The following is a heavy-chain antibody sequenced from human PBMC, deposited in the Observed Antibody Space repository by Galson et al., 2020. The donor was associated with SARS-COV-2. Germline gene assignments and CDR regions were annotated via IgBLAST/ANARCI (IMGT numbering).Heavy chain of an antibody. CDR2: IYHSGST. J-gene: IGHJ4*02. D-gene: IGHD6-19*01. CDR3: ARGIAVAKDYFDY. Sequence: SETLSLTCAVSGYSISSGYYWGWIRQPPGKGLEWIGSIYHSGSTYYNPSLKSRVTISVDTSKNQFSLKLSSVTAADTAVYYCARGIAVAKDYFDYWGQGTLVTVSS. CDR1: GYSISSGYY. V-gene: IGHV4-38-2*01.